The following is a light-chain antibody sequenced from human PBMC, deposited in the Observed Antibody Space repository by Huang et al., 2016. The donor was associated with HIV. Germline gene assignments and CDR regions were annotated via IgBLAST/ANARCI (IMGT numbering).Light chain of an antibody. CDR2: DAS. CDR3: QQYDDLHLS. V-gene: IGKV1-33*01. J-gene: IGKJ4*01. CDR1: KDITNH. Sequence: DIQTTQSPSSLSASVGDRVTITFQASKDITNHLNWYQQKPGKAPKLLIYDASTLESGVPSRFSGSASGTNFTFTIASLQPEDVATYYCQQYDDLHLSFGGGTKVEIK.